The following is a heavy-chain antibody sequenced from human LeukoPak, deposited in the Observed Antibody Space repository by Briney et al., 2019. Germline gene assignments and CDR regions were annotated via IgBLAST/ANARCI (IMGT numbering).Heavy chain of an antibody. Sequence: GGSLRLSCAASGFTFSRDSMNWVRQAPGKGLEWVSSISSSSTYIYYADSVKGRFTISRNNAKNSLHLQMNSLRAVDTAVYYCARGGGYSGYDLDAFDIWGQGTMVTVSS. CDR2: ISSSSTYI. V-gene: IGHV3-21*01. D-gene: IGHD5-12*01. J-gene: IGHJ3*02. CDR3: ARGGGYSGYDLDAFDI. CDR1: GFTFSRDS.